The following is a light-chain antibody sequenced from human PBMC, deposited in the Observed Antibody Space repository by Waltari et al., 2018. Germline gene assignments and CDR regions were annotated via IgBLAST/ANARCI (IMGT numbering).Light chain of an antibody. J-gene: IGKJ2*01. Sequence: DIVMTQSPESLAVSLGERATINCKSSQSVLYSSNNKNQLAWYQQKPGQPPKLLLSWASTRESGVPDRFSGSGSETDFTLTISSLQAEDVAVYYCHQYYSTPFTFGQGTKLEIK. V-gene: IGKV4-1*01. CDR3: HQYYSTPFT. CDR2: WAS. CDR1: QSVLYSSNNKNQ.